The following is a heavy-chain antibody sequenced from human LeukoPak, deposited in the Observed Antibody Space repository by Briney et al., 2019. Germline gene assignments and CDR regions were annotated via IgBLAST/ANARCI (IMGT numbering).Heavy chain of an antibody. CDR3: ATGIAAAGISGPSYGMDV. CDR1: GYTFTGYY. Sequence: ASVKVSCTASGYTFTGYYMHWVRQAPGQGLEWMGWINPNSGGTNYAQKFQGRVTMTRDTSISTAYMELSRLRSDDTAVYYCATGIAAAGISGPSYGMDVWGQGTTVTVSS. J-gene: IGHJ6*02. CDR2: INPNSGGT. D-gene: IGHD6-13*01. V-gene: IGHV1-2*02.